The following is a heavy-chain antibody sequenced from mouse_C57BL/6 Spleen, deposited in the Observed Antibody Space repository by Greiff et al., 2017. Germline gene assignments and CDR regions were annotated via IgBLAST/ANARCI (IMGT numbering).Heavy chain of an antibody. J-gene: IGHJ4*01. CDR1: GYTFTTYP. Sequence: VQLQESGAELVKPGASVKMSCKASGYTFTTYPIEWMKQNHGKSLEWIGNFHPYNDDTKYNEKFKGKATLTVEKSSSTVYLELSRLTSDDSAVYYCARRDYSNYGAMDYWGQGTSVTVSS. D-gene: IGHD2-5*01. CDR2: FHPYNDDT. CDR3: ARRDYSNYGAMDY. V-gene: IGHV1-47*01.